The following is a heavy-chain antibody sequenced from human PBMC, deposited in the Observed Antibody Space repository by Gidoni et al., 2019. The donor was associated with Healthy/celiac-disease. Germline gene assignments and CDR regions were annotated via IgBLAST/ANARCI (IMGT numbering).Heavy chain of an antibody. D-gene: IGHD1-26*01. V-gene: IGHV3-30-3*01. J-gene: IGHJ5*02. CDR2: ISYDGSNK. Sequence: QVQLVGSGGGVVQPGRSLRLSCAASGFPFSSYDMHWVRQAPGKGLEWVAVISYDGSNKYYADSVKGRFTISRDNSKNTLYLQMNSLRAEDTAVYYCARVGATGWFDPWGQGTLVTVSS. CDR3: ARVGATGWFDP. CDR1: GFPFSSYD.